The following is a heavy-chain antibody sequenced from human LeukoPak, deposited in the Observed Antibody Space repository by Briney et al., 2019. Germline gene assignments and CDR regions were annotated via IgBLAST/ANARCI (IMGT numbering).Heavy chain of an antibody. V-gene: IGHV3-23*01. CDR2: ISGSGGST. D-gene: IGHD5-24*01. CDR3: AKSQDGGRLFHFDY. CDR1: GFTFSSYA. Sequence: GGSLRLSCAASGFTFSSYAMGWVRQAPGKGLEWVSVISGSGGSTYSADSVKGRFTISRDNSKNTLYLQMNSLRAEDTVVYFCAKSQDGGRLFHFDYWGQGTLVTVSS. J-gene: IGHJ4*02.